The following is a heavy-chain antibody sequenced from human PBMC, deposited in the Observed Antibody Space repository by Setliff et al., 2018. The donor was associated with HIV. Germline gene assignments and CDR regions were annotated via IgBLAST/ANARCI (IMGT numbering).Heavy chain of an antibody. CDR3: ARIQDGGNWYFDY. V-gene: IGHV2-26*01. J-gene: IGHJ4*02. D-gene: IGHD2-15*01. CDR1: GFSLSNVRMG. CDR2: IFSNDEK. Sequence: GSGPTLVNPTETLTLTCTVSGFSLSNVRMGVSWIRQPPGKALEWLAHIFSNDEKSYSTSLKSRLTISKDTSKSQVVLTMTNMDPVDTATYYCARIQDGGNWYFDYWGQGTLVTVSS.